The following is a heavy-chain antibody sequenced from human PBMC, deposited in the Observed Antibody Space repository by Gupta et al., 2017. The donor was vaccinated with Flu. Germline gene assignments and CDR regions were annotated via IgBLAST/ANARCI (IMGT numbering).Heavy chain of an antibody. J-gene: IGHJ6*02. CDR1: GFTFSTFA. D-gene: IGHD6-13*01. CDR2: ISSNGGST. V-gene: IGHV3-64*01. CDR3: TRGGTSWPMDV. Sequence: EVQLVESGGGLVQPGGYLRLSCAPSGFTFSTFAMHWVRRAPGKGLEYVSAISSNGGSTSYANSVKGRFTISRDNSKDTVYLQMGSLRAEDMAVYYCTRGGTSWPMDVWGQGTTVTVSS.